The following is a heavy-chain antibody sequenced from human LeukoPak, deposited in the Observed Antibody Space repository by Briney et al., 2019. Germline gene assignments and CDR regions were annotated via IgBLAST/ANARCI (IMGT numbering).Heavy chain of an antibody. V-gene: IGHV4-34*01. CDR1: GGSFSGYY. CDR2: INHSGST. D-gene: IGHD2-15*01. Sequence: SETLSLTCAVYGGSFSGYYWSWIRQPPGKGLEWIGEINHSGSTNYNPSLKSRVTISVDTSKNQFSLKMSSVTAADTAVYYCAREGLYCSGGSCYLGYFDYWGQGTLVTVSS. J-gene: IGHJ4*02. CDR3: AREGLYCSGGSCYLGYFDY.